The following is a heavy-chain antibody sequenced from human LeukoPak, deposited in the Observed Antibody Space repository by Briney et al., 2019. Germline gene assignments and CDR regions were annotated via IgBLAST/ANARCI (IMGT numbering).Heavy chain of an antibody. CDR2: ISGSGGST. V-gene: IGHV3-23*01. J-gene: IGHJ4*02. CDR1: GFSFNNYV. Sequence: GGSLRLSCAASGFSFNNYVMTWVRQAPGPGLEWVSAISGSGGSTYYADSVKGRFTISRDNSKITLYLQMNSLRAEDTAVYYCAKSLGNWNDGGTDYWGQGTLVTVSS. CDR3: AKSLGNWNDGGTDY. D-gene: IGHD1-1*01.